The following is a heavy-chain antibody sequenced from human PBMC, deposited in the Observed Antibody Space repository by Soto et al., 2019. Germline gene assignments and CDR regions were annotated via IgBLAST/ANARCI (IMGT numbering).Heavy chain of an antibody. CDR3: VRGASLNFDY. V-gene: IGHV3-20*04. D-gene: IGHD1-26*01. Sequence: EVQLVESGGGVLRPGGSLRLSCAASGFTFDDYGMSWARQAPGKGLEWVSGANWNGGSTGYTDSVKGRFTISRDNAKNSLYQQMNSLRAEDTAFYYCVRGASLNFDYWGQGTLVTVSS. J-gene: IGHJ4*02. CDR1: GFTFDDYG. CDR2: ANWNGGST.